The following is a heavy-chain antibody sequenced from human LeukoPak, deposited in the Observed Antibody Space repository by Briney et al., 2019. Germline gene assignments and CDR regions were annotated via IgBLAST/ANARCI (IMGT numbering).Heavy chain of an antibody. CDR1: GYTFTGYY. CDR3: ARVGIAAARAFDI. V-gene: IGHV1-2*02. J-gene: IGHJ3*02. Sequence: ASVKVSCKASGYTFTGYYMHWVRQAPGQGLEWMGWINPNSGGTNYAQKFQGRVTMTRDTSISTAYMELSRLRSDDTAVYYCARVGIAAARAFDIWGQGTMVTVSS. CDR2: INPNSGGT. D-gene: IGHD6-13*01.